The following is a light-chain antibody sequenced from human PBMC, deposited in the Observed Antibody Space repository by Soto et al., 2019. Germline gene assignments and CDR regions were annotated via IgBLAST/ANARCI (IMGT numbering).Light chain of an antibody. CDR2: AAS. Sequence: DIQMTQSPSSLSASVGDTVTITCRASQAIRNDLGWYQQKPGEAPKRLIYAASYLQDGVPARFSGSGSGTEFTFTISSVQPEDFGSYYCLQHHSSPYTFGQGTKMEI. CDR1: QAIRND. V-gene: IGKV1-17*01. CDR3: LQHHSSPYT. J-gene: IGKJ2*01.